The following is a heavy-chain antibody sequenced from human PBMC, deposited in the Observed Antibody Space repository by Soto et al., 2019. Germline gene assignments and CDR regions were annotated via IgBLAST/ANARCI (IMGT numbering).Heavy chain of an antibody. D-gene: IGHD3-10*01. CDR1: GDTFSFYT. CDR3: ATSYGSGYRAFDY. CDR2: VNPILSMS. J-gene: IGHJ4*02. V-gene: IGHV1-69*02. Sequence: QVQLVQSGAEVKKPGSSVKVICKASGDTFSFYTVNWVRQAPGLGLEWMGRVNPILSMSNYAQKFQGRVTMTADKSTSTAYMELRSLRSEDTAFYYCATSYGSGYRAFDYWGQGALATVSS.